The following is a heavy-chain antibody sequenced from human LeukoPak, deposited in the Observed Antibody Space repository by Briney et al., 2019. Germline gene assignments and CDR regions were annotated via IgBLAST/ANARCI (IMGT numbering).Heavy chain of an antibody. J-gene: IGHJ4*02. D-gene: IGHD5-12*01. V-gene: IGHV3-23*01. Sequence: GGSLILSCAASGFTSSTYAMSWVRQAPGKGLEWVSAVRGSGTDTYYADSVKGRFTISRDNSKNTLYLQMNSLRAEDTAIYYCAKTSRANSAYDSPFDYWGQGTLVTVSS. CDR3: AKTSRANSAYDSPFDY. CDR2: VRGSGTDT. CDR1: GFTSSTYA.